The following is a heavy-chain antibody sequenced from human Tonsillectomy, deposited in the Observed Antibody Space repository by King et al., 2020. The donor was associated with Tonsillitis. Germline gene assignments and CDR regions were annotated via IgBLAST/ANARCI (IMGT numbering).Heavy chain of an antibody. CDR1: GITFSDAW. J-gene: IGHJ5*02. V-gene: IGHV3-15*02. CDR2: IKSIPDGGTS. CDR3: STVDQFSNGFPFDP. D-gene: IGHD3-22*01. Sequence: VQLVESGGALVKPGGSLSLSCEASGITFSDAWINWVRQAPGKGLEWVGRIKSIPDGGTSDYGALVRGRFSLSRDDSKNTVSLRMRGLRTADTAIYYCSTVDQFSNGFPFDPWGRGTLVTVSS.